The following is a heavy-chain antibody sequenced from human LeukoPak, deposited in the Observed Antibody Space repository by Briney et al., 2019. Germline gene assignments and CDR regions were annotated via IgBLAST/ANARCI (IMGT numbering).Heavy chain of an antibody. CDR1: GGSISSSSYY. V-gene: IGHV4-39*07. J-gene: IGHJ4*02. CDR2: IYYSGST. D-gene: IGHD3-10*01. Sequence: SETLSLTCTVSGGSISSSSYYWGWIRQPPGKGLEWIGSIYYSGSTYYNPSLKSRVTISVDTSKNQFSLKLSSVTAADTAVYYCALIPLMVRDYYFDYWGQGTLVTVSS. CDR3: ALIPLMVRDYYFDY.